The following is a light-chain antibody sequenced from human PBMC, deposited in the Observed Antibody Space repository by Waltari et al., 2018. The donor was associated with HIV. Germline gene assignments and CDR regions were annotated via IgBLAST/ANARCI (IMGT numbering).Light chain of an antibody. J-gene: IGLJ2*01. CDR3: CAYAGGLE. CDR2: EGN. CDR1: SSDTGNYNL. V-gene: IGLV2-23*01. Sequence: QSALTQPASVSGSPGQSITISCTGTSSDTGNYNLVSWYQLYPGKAPKLIIYEGNKRPSGVFNRFSGSKSADTASRTIAGLQAEDEADYYCCAYAGGLEFGGGTKLTVL.